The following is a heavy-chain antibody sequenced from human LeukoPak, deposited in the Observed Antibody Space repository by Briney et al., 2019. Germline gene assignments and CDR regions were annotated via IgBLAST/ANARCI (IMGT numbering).Heavy chain of an antibody. J-gene: IGHJ4*02. CDR1: GFTFSSYG. Sequence: GGSLRLSCVASGFTFSSYGMTWVRQAPGKGLEWVPGISGSGDRANYADSLKGRFTISRDNSKRTLYLQMDSLRAEDTAVYYCAKGHGDYKGNYFDYWGQGTLVTVSS. CDR2: ISGSGDRA. D-gene: IGHD4-17*01. V-gene: IGHV3-23*01. CDR3: AKGHGDYKGNYFDY.